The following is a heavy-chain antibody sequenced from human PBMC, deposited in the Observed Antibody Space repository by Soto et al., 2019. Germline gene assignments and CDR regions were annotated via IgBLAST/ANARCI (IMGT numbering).Heavy chain of an antibody. CDR2: ISSSSSYI. CDR1: GFTFSSYS. Sequence: GGSLRLSCAASGFTFSSYSMNWVRQAPGKGLEWVSSISSSSSYIYYADSVKGRFTISRDNAKNSLYLQMNSLRAEDTAVYYCARGRKYYDFWSGYYDPSASDYWGQGTLVTVSS. CDR3: ARGRKYYDFWSGYYDPSASDY. V-gene: IGHV3-21*01. J-gene: IGHJ4*02. D-gene: IGHD3-3*01.